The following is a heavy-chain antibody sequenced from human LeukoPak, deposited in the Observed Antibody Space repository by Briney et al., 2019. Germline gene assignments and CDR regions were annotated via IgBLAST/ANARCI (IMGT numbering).Heavy chain of an antibody. CDR3: ASGRSDAFDI. J-gene: IGHJ3*02. Sequence: GGSLRLSCAASGFTSSSYRMNWVRQAPGKGLEWVSSISSSSSYIYYADSVKGRFTISRDNAKNSLYLQMNSLRAEDTAVYYCASGRSDAFDIWGQGKMVTVSS. V-gene: IGHV3-21*01. D-gene: IGHD1-26*01. CDR1: GFTSSSYR. CDR2: ISSSSSYI.